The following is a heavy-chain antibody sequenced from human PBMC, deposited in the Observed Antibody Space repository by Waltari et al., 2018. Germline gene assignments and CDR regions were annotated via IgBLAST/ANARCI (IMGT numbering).Heavy chain of an antibody. D-gene: IGHD5-18*01. CDR2: IYYSGST. CDR1: GGSISSHY. V-gene: IGHV4-59*11. CDR3: ARDRMSSYGGEFDP. J-gene: IGHJ5*02. Sequence: QVQLQESGPGLVKPSETLSLTCTVSGGSISSHYWSWIRQPPGKGLEWIGYIYYSGSTNYNPSLKSRVTISVDTSKNQFSLKLSSVTAADTAVYYCARDRMSSYGGEFDPWGQGTLVTVSS.